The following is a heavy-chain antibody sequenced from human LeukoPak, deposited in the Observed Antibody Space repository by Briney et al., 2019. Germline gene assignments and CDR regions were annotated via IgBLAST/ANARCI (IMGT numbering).Heavy chain of an antibody. J-gene: IGHJ5*02. CDR2: MNPNSGNT. D-gene: IGHD3-10*01. CDR1: GYTFTSYD. CDR3: ARTPNYYGSGSYFVWFDP. Sequence: ASVKVSCKASGYTFTSYDINWVRQATAQGLEWMGWMNPNSGNTGYAQKFQGRVTITRNTSISTAYMELSSLRSEDTAVYYCARTPNYYGSGSYFVWFDPWGQGTLVTVSS. V-gene: IGHV1-8*03.